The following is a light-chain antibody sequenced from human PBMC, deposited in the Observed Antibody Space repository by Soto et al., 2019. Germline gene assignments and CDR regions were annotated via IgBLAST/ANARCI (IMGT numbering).Light chain of an antibody. V-gene: IGLV2-8*01. CDR1: SSDVGRFNF. J-gene: IGLJ1*01. Sequence: QSVLTQPPSASGSPGQSVTISCTGTSSDVGRFNFVSWYRQHPGKAPKLLIYEVTKRPSGVPDRFSGSKSGNAASLTVSGLQAEDEADYFCSSYTGTSDFYVFGTGTKVTVL. CDR2: EVT. CDR3: SSYTGTSDFYV.